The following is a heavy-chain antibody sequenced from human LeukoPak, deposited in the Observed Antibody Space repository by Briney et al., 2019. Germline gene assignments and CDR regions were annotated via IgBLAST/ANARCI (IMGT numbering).Heavy chain of an antibody. CDR1: GFTLSSYA. D-gene: IGHD3-16*02. CDR3: FPLVWGSYRPADY. Sequence: GGSLRLSCAASGFTLSSYAMSWVRQAPGKGLEWVSAISDTGNTYHADSVKGRFTISRDSSKNTLFLQMNRLRPEDAAVYYCFPLVWGSYRPADYWGQGTLVTVSS. V-gene: IGHV3-23*01. J-gene: IGHJ4*02. CDR2: ISDTGNT.